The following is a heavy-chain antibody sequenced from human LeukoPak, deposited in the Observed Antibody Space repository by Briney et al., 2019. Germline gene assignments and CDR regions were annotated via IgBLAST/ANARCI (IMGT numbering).Heavy chain of an antibody. V-gene: IGHV4-34*01. CDR1: GGSFSGYY. CDR2: INHSGST. CDR3: ARSLYASSNNWFDP. Sequence: SETLSLTCAVYGGSFSGYYWSWIRQPPGKGLEWIGEINHSGSTNYNPSLKSRVTISVDTSKNQFSLKLSSVTAADTAVYHCARSLYASSNNWFDPWGQGALVTVSS. D-gene: IGHD6-19*01. J-gene: IGHJ5*02.